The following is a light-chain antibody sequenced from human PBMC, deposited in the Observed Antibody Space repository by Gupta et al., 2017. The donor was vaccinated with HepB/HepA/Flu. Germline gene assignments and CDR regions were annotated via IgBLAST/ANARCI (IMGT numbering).Light chain of an antibody. CDR3: QQSNNCPST. CDR1: QSISSY. CDR2: AAS. J-gene: IGKJ1*01. Sequence: DIQMTQSPSPLSASVGDRATITCRASQSISSYLNWYQQKPGKAPKLLIYAASSLQSGVPSRFSGSGSGTDFTLTISSLQPEDFAAYYCQQSNNCPSTFGQGTKVEIK. V-gene: IGKV1-39*01.